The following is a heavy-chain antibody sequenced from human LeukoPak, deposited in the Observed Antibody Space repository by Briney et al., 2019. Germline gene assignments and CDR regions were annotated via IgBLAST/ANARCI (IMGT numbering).Heavy chain of an antibody. V-gene: IGHV3-23*01. CDR2: IRGGVETT. CDR1: GFTFNKYA. Sequence: GRSRRLSCAAAGFTFNKYAMNWVRQAPGKGMEWVSSIRGGVETTYYADSAKGRFTISRDNSQNTLYLQMNSLRAEDTAVYYCARDYADYVGYFFFDYWGQGTLVTVSS. D-gene: IGHD4-17*01. J-gene: IGHJ4*02. CDR3: ARDYADYVGYFFFDY.